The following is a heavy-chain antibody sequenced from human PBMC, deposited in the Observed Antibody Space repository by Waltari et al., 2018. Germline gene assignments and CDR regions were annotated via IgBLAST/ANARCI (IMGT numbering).Heavy chain of an antibody. Sequence: QLQLQESGPGLVKPSGTLSLTCAVSGDSMSSTDWWSWVRQSPGKGVEWIGQVQRSGRTNYNPSCASRVTMSVDTSTNQFSLKVTSATAADTAVYFCARDRGRGIYLDSWGQGTLVTVSP. D-gene: IGHD2-15*01. CDR3: ARDRGRGIYLDS. CDR1: GDSMSSTDW. V-gene: IGHV4-4*02. CDR2: VQRSGRT. J-gene: IGHJ4*02.